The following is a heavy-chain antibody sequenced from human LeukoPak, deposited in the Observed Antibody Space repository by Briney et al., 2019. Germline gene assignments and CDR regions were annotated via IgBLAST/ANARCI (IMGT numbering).Heavy chain of an antibody. CDR2: ISGSGGST. Sequence: GGSLRLSCAASGFTFSSYAMSWVRQAPGKGLEWVSAISGSGGSTYYADSVKGRFTISRDNSKNTLYLQMNSLRAEDTAVYYCVKGMSGYDSGPPRCLPDYWGQGTLVTVSS. CDR1: GFTFSSYA. V-gene: IGHV3-23*01. D-gene: IGHD5-12*01. CDR3: VKGMSGYDSGPPRCLPDY. J-gene: IGHJ4*02.